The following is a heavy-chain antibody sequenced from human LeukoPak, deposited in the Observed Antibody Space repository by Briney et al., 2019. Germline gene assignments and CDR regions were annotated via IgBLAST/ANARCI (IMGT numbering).Heavy chain of an antibody. CDR1: GFTFDDHA. V-gene: IGHV3-9*01. CDR2: ISWDGGRV. J-gene: IGHJ4*02. D-gene: IGHD2-2*01. CDR3: ARLIVVVPAALSDY. Sequence: PGGSLRLSCAASGFTFDDHAMHWVRQAPGKGLEWVSGISWDGGRVAYADSVKGRFTISRDNAKNSLYLQMNSLRAEDTAVYYCARLIVVVPAALSDYWGQGTLVTVSS.